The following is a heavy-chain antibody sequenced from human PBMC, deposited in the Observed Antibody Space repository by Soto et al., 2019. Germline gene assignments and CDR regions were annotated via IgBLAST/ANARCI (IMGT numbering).Heavy chain of an antibody. CDR1: GGSMRGQH. Sequence: QVQLQESGPGLVKPSETLSLTCTVSGGSMRGQHWSWIRQPPGKGLEWIAHHSDSTNYNPSLRSRLTISTAPSKNQFSLKLSSVTAADPAVYYCATYTVGGGGRGYWGQGTLVTVSS. V-gene: IGHV4-4*09. CDR2: HHSDST. D-gene: IGHD3-16*01. J-gene: IGHJ4*02. CDR3: ATYTVGGGGRGY.